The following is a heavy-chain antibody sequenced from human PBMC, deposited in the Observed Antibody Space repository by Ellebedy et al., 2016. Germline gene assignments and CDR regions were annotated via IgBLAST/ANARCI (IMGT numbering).Heavy chain of an antibody. J-gene: IGHJ4*02. CDR3: ARDVGVATMFDY. CDR1: GYTFTGYY. Sequence: ASVKVSCKASGYTFTGYYMHWVRQAPGQGLEWMGWINPNSGGTNYAQKLQGRVTMTTDTSTSTAYMELRSLRSDDTAVYYCARDVGVATMFDYWGQGTLVTVSS. V-gene: IGHV1-2*02. D-gene: IGHD5-12*01. CDR2: INPNSGGT.